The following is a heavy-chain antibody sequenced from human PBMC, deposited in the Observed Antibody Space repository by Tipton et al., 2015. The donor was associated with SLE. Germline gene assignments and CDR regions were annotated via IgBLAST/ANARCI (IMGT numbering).Heavy chain of an antibody. CDR2: ISSSGSTI. V-gene: IGHV3-48*03. CDR3: ARNGGIWGSYRKGYAFDI. D-gene: IGHD3-16*02. CDR1: GFTFSSYE. J-gene: IGHJ3*02. Sequence: SLRLSCAASGFTFSSYEMNWVRQAPGKGLEWVSYISSSGSTIYYADSVKGRFTISRDNAKNSLYLQMNSLRAEDTAVYYCARNGGIWGSYRKGYAFDIWGQGTMVTVSS.